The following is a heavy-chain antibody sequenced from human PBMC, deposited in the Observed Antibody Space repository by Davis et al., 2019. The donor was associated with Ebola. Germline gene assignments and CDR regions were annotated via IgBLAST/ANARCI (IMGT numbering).Heavy chain of an antibody. CDR1: AFTFSNSI. Sequence: GESLKISCAASAFTFSNSIFHWVRQAPGKRLEWVSGISFDESKYYADSVKDRFSISRDKSKNSVSLQMNSLTVEDTAVYYCAREGYSSGRAPAFDSWGQGILVTVSS. D-gene: IGHD3-22*01. CDR3: AREGYSSGRAPAFDS. J-gene: IGHJ4*02. V-gene: IGHV3-30*01. CDR2: ISFDESK.